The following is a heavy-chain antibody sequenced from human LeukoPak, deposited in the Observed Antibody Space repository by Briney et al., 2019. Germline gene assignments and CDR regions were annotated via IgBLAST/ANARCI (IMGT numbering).Heavy chain of an antibody. CDR2: IHPSGST. V-gene: IGHV4-4*07. Sequence: SETLSLTCTVSGDSISSYYWSWIRQPAGKGLEWIGRIHPSGSTNYNPSLKSRVTLSVDTSKNQFSLKLNSVTAADTAVYYCARGPFPNYYGSGSFELWGQGALVTVSS. D-gene: IGHD3-10*01. CDR3: ARGPFPNYYGSGSFEL. CDR1: GDSISSYY. J-gene: IGHJ4*02.